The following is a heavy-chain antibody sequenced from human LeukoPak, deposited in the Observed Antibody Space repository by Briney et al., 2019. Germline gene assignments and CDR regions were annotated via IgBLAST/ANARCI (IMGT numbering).Heavy chain of an antibody. CDR2: ISWNSGSI. D-gene: IGHD6-13*01. V-gene: IGHV3-9*01. Sequence: GGSLRLSCAASGFTFDDYAMHWVRQAPGKGLEWVSGISWNSGSIGYADSVKGRFTISRDNAKNSLYLQMNSLRAEDTALYYCAKEDSSWYYLDYWGRGTLVTVSS. CDR3: AKEDSSWYYLDY. J-gene: IGHJ4*02. CDR1: GFTFDDYA.